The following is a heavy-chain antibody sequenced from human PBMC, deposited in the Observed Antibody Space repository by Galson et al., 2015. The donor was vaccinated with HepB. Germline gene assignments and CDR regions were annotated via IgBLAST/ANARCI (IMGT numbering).Heavy chain of an antibody. V-gene: IGHV3-33*01. J-gene: IGHJ6*02. CDR3: ARDLELFFGVVIIPSNDYYYYGMDV. CDR2: IWYDGSNK. Sequence: SLRLSCAASGFTFSSYGMHWVRQAPGKGLEWVAVIWYDGSNKYYADSVKGRFTISRDNSKNTLYLQMNSLRAEDTAVYYCARDLELFFGVVIIPSNDYYYYGMDVWGQGTTVTVSS. D-gene: IGHD3-3*01. CDR1: GFTFSSYG.